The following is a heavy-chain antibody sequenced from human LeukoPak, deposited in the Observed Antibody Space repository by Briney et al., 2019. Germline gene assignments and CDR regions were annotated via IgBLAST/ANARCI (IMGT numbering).Heavy chain of an antibody. CDR3: VRGVASGDSHTFDI. J-gene: IGHJ3*02. CDR1: GFTFSSHS. D-gene: IGHD2-21*01. V-gene: IGHV3-21*01. CDR2: VSGSSSFI. Sequence: PGGSLRLSCAASGFTFSSHSMNWVRRAPGKGLEWVSSVSGSSSFIYYAGSVKGRFTISRDNAKDSLYLQMNSLRAEDTAVYYCVRGVASGDSHTFDIWGQGTLVTVSS.